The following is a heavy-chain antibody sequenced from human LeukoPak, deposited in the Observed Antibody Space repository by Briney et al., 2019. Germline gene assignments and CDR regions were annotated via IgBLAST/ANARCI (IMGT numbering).Heavy chain of an antibody. V-gene: IGHV3-48*03. Sequence: PGGSLRLSCAASGLTFSSYEMKWVRQAPGEGLEWTSFISSSGSTIYYADPVKGRFTISRDNANNSLYLQMTSLRAEYTAVCYCGMVSSGGYWGQGTLVTVSS. CDR3: GMVSSGGY. D-gene: IGHD6-19*01. CDR1: GLTFSSYE. J-gene: IGHJ4*02. CDR2: ISSSGSTI.